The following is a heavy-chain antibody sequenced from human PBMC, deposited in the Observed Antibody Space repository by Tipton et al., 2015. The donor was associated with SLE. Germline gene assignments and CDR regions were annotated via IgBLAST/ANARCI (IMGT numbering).Heavy chain of an antibody. Sequence: TLSLTCTVSGDSISSSYYYWGWIRQPPGKGLEWIGHIYYSGSTYYIPSLKSRITISVDTSKNQFSLRLSSVTAADTAMYYCARGYHDYPYWGQGTLVTVSS. V-gene: IGHV4-39*01. CDR2: IYYSGST. CDR1: GDSISSSYYY. CDR3: ARGYHDYPY. D-gene: IGHD4-11*01. J-gene: IGHJ4*02.